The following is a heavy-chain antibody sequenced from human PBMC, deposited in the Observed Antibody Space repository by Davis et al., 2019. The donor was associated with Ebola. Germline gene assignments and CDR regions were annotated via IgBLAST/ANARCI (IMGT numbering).Heavy chain of an antibody. CDR3: AKDLEERSSYDSVYFDY. D-gene: IGHD5-12*01. V-gene: IGHV3-23*01. CDR1: GFIFSSYA. CDR2: ISSSGGST. Sequence: GESLKISCVASGFIFSSYAMSWVRQAPGKGLEWVSVISSSGGSTYYADSVKGRFTISRDNSKNTLYLQMNSLRAQDTAVYYCAKDLEERSSYDSVYFDYWGQGTLVTVSS. J-gene: IGHJ4*02.